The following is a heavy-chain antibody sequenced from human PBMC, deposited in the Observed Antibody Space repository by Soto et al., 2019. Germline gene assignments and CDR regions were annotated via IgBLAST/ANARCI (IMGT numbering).Heavy chain of an antibody. J-gene: IGHJ4*02. CDR1: GFTLSNNR. V-gene: IGHV3-53*02. CDR3: ARVGTSESFFDY. D-gene: IGHD7-27*01. Sequence: EVQLVETGGGLVLPGGSLRLSCVVSGFTLSNNRMTWVRQAPGQGLEWVSDLYFYGSANYADSVRGRFTIFKDDSKNTLYLQMTNLRADDTAIYYCARVGTSESFFDYWGQGTLVTVSP. CDR2: LYFYGSA.